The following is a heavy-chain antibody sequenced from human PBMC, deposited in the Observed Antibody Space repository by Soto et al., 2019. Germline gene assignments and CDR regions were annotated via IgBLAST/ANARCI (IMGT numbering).Heavy chain of an antibody. J-gene: IGHJ5*01. V-gene: IGHV4-31*02. Sequence: GYSGSLKSKHPGKGLEWIGNIYYSGSIHFNPSLKSRLTMLVDTSENQFSLKLTSVTAADTAVYYCARESESTGYFYGGLDSWGKGTLVTGSS. CDR1: GYS. D-gene: IGHD3-10*01. CDR3: ARESESTGYFYGGLDS. CDR2: IYYSGSI.